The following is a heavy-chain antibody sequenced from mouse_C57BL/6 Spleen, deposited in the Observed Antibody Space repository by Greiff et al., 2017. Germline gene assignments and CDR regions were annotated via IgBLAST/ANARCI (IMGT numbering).Heavy chain of an antibody. CDR2: IHPNSGST. J-gene: IGHJ4*01. V-gene: IGHV1-64*01. Sequence: QVQLQQPGAELVKPGASVKLSCKASGYTFTSYWMHWVKQRPGQGLEWIGMIHPNSGSTNYNEKFTSKATLTVDKSSSTAYMQLSSLTSEDSAVYYCARPFITTVVKGAMDYWGQGTSVTVSS. D-gene: IGHD1-1*01. CDR1: GYTFTSYW. CDR3: ARPFITTVVKGAMDY.